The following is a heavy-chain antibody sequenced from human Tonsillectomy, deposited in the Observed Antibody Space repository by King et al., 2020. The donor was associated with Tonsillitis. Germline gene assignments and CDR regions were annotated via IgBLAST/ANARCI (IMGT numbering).Heavy chain of an antibody. J-gene: IGHJ4*02. CDR3: ALLGYCSGGSCYADDY. CDR1: GFTFDDYA. CDR2: ISWNSGSI. D-gene: IGHD2-15*01. Sequence: EVQLVESGGGLVQPGRSLRLSCAASGFTFDDYAMHWVRQAPGKGLEWVSGISWNSGSIGYADSVKGRFTISRDNAKNSLYLQMNSLRAEATALYYCALLGYCSGGSCYADDYWGQGTLVTVSS. V-gene: IGHV3-9*01.